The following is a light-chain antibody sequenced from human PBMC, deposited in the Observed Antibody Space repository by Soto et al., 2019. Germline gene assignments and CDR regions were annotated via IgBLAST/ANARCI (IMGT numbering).Light chain of an antibody. CDR2: GAS. CDR3: QQYNNWPRT. CDR1: QSVSTN. J-gene: IGKJ1*01. Sequence: EIVMTQSPVTLSVSPGASATLSCRASQSVSTNLAWYQQKPGQVPRVLIYGASTRATEIPARFSGSGSGTEFTLTIDSLQSEDFAVYYCQQYNNWPRTFGQGTKVDIK. V-gene: IGKV3-15*01.